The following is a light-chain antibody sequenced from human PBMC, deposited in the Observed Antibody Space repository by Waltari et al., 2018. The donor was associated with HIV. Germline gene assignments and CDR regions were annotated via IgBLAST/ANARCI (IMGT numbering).Light chain of an antibody. J-gene: IGKJ3*01. Sequence: LLLTQSPESLPLSPGDTATLHCRAGQIIRNNYLAWYQQRPGQAPRLLIYGASTRARCIPDRFSGGGSGADFTLTISRLEPDDCAVYYCQQYIDSTPLTFGPGTAVVLK. V-gene: IGKV3-20*01. CDR1: QIIRNNY. CDR2: GAS. CDR3: QQYIDSTPLT.